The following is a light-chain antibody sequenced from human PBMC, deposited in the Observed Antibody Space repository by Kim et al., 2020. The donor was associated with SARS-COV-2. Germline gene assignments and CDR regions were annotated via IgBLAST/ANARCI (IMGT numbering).Light chain of an antibody. CDR1: QGIRNE. CDR3: LQNYNYPWT. Sequence: ASVGDRVTITCRASQGIRNELGWYQQKPGEAPKLLIFAASSLQSGVPSRFSGSGSGTDFTLTISSLQPEDFATYYCLQNYNYPWTFGQGTKVEIK. J-gene: IGKJ1*01. V-gene: IGKV1-6*01. CDR2: AAS.